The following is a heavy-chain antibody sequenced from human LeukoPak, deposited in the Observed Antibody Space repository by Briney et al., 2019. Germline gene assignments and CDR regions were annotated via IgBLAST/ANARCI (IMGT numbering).Heavy chain of an antibody. CDR3: ARALIVGASNFDY. CDR2: ISSSSSTI. J-gene: IGHJ4*02. V-gene: IGHV3-48*01. Sequence: GGSLRLSCAASGFTFSNYSMNWVRQAPGKGLQWVSFISSSSSTIYYADSVKGRLPISRDNAKNSLYLQMNSLRAEETAVYSFARALIVGASNFDYWGQGTLVTVSS. CDR1: GFTFSNYS. D-gene: IGHD1-26*01.